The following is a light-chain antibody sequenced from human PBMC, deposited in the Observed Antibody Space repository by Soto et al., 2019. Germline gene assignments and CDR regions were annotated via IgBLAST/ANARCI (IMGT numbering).Light chain of an antibody. Sequence: QSVLTQPPSASGSPGQSVTISCTGTSSDVGGYNYVSWYQQHPGKAPKLMIYEVSKRPSGVPDRFSGSKSGNTASLTVSGLQAEDEADYYCSSYAGSNNFNVFGTGTKVNVL. CDR3: SSYAGSNNFNV. CDR2: EVS. V-gene: IGLV2-8*01. CDR1: SSDVGGYNY. J-gene: IGLJ1*01.